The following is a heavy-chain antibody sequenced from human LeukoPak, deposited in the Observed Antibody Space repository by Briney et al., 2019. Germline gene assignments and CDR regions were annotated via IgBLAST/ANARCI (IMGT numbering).Heavy chain of an antibody. CDR1: GFSFNSYT. V-gene: IGHV3-21*01. Sequence: GGSLRLSCLASGFSFNSYTMTWVREAPGKGLEWVSTISPVSSYTWYAESVKGRFTISRDNPKNSLYLQMDSLRAEDTAVYYCVRDVSRRIGMDVWGQGTTVTVSS. D-gene: IGHD2/OR15-2a*01. CDR3: VRDVSRRIGMDV. CDR2: ISPVSSYT. J-gene: IGHJ6*02.